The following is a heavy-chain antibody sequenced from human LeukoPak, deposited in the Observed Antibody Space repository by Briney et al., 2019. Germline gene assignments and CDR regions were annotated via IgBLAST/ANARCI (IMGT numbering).Heavy chain of an antibody. V-gene: IGHV3-7*01. J-gene: IGHJ3*02. CDR2: IKEDGTEK. CDR3: ARDGELHSAFDI. D-gene: IGHD1-7*01. Sequence: GSLRLSCAGSGFTFSDFWMTWVRQTPGKGLEWAANIKEDGTEKNLVDSVKGRFTISRDNAKNSLYLQMNSLRAEDTAVYYCARDGELHSAFDIWGQGTMVTVSS. CDR1: GFTFSDFW.